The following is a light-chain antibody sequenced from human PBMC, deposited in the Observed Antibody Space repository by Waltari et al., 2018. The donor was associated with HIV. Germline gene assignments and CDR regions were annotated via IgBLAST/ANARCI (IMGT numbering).Light chain of an antibody. CDR1: SSNIGNNY. Sequence: QSVLTQPPSVSAAPGQKITISCSGSSSNIGNNYVSWYQQLPGTAPKLLIYDKQRRPSGIPDRFSGSKSGTSATLGITGLQTGDEADYYCGTWDSSLSAGVFGGGTKVTVL. J-gene: IGLJ2*01. V-gene: IGLV1-51*01. CDR2: DKQ. CDR3: GTWDSSLSAGV.